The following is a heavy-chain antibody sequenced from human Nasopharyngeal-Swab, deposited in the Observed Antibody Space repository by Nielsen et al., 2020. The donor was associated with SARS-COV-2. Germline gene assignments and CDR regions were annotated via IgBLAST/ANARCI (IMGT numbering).Heavy chain of an antibody. D-gene: IGHD6-6*01. CDR2: ISSSSSTI. J-gene: IGHJ3*02. CDR1: GFTFSSYS. Sequence: GESLKISCAASGFTFSSYSMNWVRQAPGKELEWVSYISSSSSTIYYADSVKGRFTISRDNAKNSLYLQMNSLRDEDTAVYYCARDGYSSSWYAFDIWGQGTMVTVSS. V-gene: IGHV3-48*02. CDR3: ARDGYSSSWYAFDI.